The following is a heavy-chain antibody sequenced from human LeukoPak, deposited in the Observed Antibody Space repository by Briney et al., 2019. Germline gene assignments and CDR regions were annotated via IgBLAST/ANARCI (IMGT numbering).Heavy chain of an antibody. J-gene: IGHJ4*02. Sequence: ASVKVSCKASGYTFTNYGISWVRPAPGQGLEWMAWIGTYTGNANYAPKLQDRVTVTTDTSTSTSYMELRSLRSDDTAVYYCARDERDSCRGSGCYYFDYWGQGTLVTVSS. V-gene: IGHV1-18*04. D-gene: IGHD2-2*01. CDR3: ARDERDSCRGSGCYYFDY. CDR1: GYTFTNYG. CDR2: IGTYTGNA.